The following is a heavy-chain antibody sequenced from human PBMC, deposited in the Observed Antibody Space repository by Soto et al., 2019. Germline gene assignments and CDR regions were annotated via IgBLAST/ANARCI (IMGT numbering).Heavy chain of an antibody. CDR2: MNANTGDT. D-gene: IGHD4-17*01. CDR1: GYTVTGYD. V-gene: IGHV1-8*01. Sequence: ASVKVSCKASGYTVTGYDIHRVRQATGQGLEWMGWMNANTGDTANAQKFQGRVTMTRDISISTAYMELSSLSSEDTAVYYCARDEPRLRSNIHYPGQATLLPGSS. J-gene: IGHJ4*02. CDR3: ARDEPRLRSNIHY.